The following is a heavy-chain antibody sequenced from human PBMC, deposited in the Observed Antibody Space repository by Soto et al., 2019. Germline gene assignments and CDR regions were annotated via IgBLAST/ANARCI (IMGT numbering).Heavy chain of an antibody. J-gene: IGHJ6*03. V-gene: IGHV1-24*01. CDR2: FDPEDGET. CDR1: GSALPELC. CDR3: AQFVLTVPKARYSFYMDV. Sequence: ASVKVSCKVSGSALPELCMHWVRQAPGKGLEWMGGFDPEDGETIYAQKFQGRVTMTEDTSTDTAYMELSSLRSEDTAVYYCAQFVLTVPKARYSFYMDVWRNGT. D-gene: IGHD2-15*01.